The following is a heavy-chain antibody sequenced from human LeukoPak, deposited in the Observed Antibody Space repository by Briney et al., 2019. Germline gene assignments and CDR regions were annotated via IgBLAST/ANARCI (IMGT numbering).Heavy chain of an antibody. J-gene: IGHJ4*02. CDR2: IRYDGSNK. CDR3: AKGYSYSFDY. V-gene: IGHV3-30*02. Sequence: GGSLRLSCAASGFTFSGSAMHWVRQAPGKGLEWVAFIRYDGSNKFFADSVKGRFTISRDNSKNTLFLQMSSLRPEDTAVYYCAKGYSYSFDYWGQGTLVAVPS. CDR1: GFTFSGSA. D-gene: IGHD2-21*01.